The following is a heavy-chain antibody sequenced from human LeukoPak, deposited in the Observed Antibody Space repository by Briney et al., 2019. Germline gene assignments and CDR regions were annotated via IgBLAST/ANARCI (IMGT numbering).Heavy chain of an antibody. CDR1: GFTFNSYS. Sequence: GGSLRLPCTASGFTFNSYSMSWVRQAPGKGLEWVSNIRSNGVDTHYADSVKGRFTISRDNSKNTLYLEMNSLRAEDTAVYYCAKGGYTTWFDPWGQGTLVTVSS. D-gene: IGHD2-15*01. CDR3: AKGGYTTWFDP. J-gene: IGHJ5*02. V-gene: IGHV3-23*01. CDR2: IRSNGVDT.